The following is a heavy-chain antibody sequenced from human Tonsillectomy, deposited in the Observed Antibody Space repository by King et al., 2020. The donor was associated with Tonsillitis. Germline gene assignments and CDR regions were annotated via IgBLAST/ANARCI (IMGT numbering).Heavy chain of an antibody. Sequence: VQLQESGPGLVKPSETLSLTCAVSGYSISSGYYWGWIRQPPGKGLEWIGSIFHSGSTYYNPSLKSRVTISVDTSKNQFSLKLSSVTAADTAVYYCARDVIPPEVVLVAATAFDIWGQGTMVTVSS. V-gene: IGHV4-38-2*02. D-gene: IGHD2-15*01. J-gene: IGHJ3*02. CDR3: ARDVIPPEVVLVAATAFDI. CDR1: GYSISSGYY. CDR2: IFHSGST.